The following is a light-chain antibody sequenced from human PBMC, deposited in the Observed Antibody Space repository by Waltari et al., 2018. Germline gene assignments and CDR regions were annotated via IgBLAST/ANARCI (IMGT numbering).Light chain of an antibody. V-gene: IGLV2-14*01. CDR1: DSDVGAYDF. J-gene: IGLJ1*01. Sequence: QSALTQPASVSGSPGQSITISCSGTDSDVGAYDFVSWYHQHPGKAPHPIIYEVSNRPSGISNRFSASKSGNTTSLTISGLQAEDEADDYCSSYTTSSAPGVFGTGTRVTVL. CDR2: EVS. CDR3: SSYTTSSAPGV.